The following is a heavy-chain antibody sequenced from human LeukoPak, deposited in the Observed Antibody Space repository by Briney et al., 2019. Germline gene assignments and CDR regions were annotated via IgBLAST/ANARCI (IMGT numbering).Heavy chain of an antibody. J-gene: IGHJ4*02. CDR1: GFTFNTYS. CDR2: IDPSSNYI. CDR3: ARDGGY. V-gene: IGHV3-21*01. Sequence: GGSLRLSCAASGFTFNTYSMNWVRQAPGKGLEWVSSIDPSSNYIYYADSMRGRFAVSRDNAKNSLYLQMNSLRAEDTAVYYCARDGGYWGQGTLVTVSS.